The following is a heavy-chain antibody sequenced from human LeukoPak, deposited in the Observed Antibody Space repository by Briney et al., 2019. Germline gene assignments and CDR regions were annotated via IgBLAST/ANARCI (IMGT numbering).Heavy chain of an antibody. CDR2: INPNSGGT. J-gene: IGHJ3*02. D-gene: IGHD3-9*01. CDR1: GYTFTGYY. Sequence: GASVKVSCKASGYTFTGYYMHWVRQAPGQGLEWMGWINPNSGGTNYAQKFQGRVTMTRDTSISTAYMELSRLRSDDTAVYYCARDNCKGILTGRTSGAFDIWGQGTMVTVSS. V-gene: IGHV1-2*02. CDR3: ARDNCKGILTGRTSGAFDI.